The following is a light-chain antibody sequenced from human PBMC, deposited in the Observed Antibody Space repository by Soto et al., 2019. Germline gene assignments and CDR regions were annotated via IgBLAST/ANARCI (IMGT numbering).Light chain of an antibody. CDR3: MQGTHWPLR. CDR1: QGLKHSDGNTY. J-gene: IGKJ1*01. CDR2: NVS. V-gene: IGKV2-30*02. Sequence: DVVMTQSPLSLPVTLGQPASISCRSSQGLKHSDGNTYLHWFQQRPGQSPRRLINNVSNRDSGVPDRWVGSGSGAAFTRNISRVEAEDVGLFYCMQGTHWPLRFGQGTKVEIK.